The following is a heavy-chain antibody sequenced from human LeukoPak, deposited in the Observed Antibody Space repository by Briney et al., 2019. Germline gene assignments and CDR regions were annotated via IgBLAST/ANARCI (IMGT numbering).Heavy chain of an antibody. V-gene: IGHV3-23*01. J-gene: IGHJ4*02. D-gene: IGHD6-13*01. CDR2: IRLSGDST. CDR1: GFTFNDYA. CDR3: AKPFSRLDSNTWYPAFDY. Sequence: RGSLRLSCVASGFTFNDYAMNWVRQAPGKGLEWVSSIRLSGDSTYYADSVKGRFTRSRDNSRKTLYLQMNNLRADDTAVYYCAKPFSRLDSNTWYPAFDYWGQGTPVTASS.